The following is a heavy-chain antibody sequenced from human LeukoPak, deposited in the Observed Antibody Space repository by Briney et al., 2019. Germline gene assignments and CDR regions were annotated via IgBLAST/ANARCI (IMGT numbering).Heavy chain of an antibody. Sequence: GASVKVSCKESGYTFTSYYMHWVRQAPGQGLEWMGIINPSGGSTSYAQKFQGRVTMTRDTSTSTVYMELSSLRSEDTAVYYCARDLVVVVPAAIDYYGMDVWGQGTTVTVSS. J-gene: IGHJ6*02. CDR1: GYTFTSYY. CDR2: INPSGGST. CDR3: ARDLVVVVPAAIDYYGMDV. V-gene: IGHV1-46*01. D-gene: IGHD2-2*02.